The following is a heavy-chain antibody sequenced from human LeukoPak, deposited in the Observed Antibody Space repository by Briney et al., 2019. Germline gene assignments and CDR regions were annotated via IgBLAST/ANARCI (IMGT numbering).Heavy chain of an antibody. CDR2: IYYSGST. CDR3: ARLSGYYYGLDY. V-gene: IGHV4-39*01. J-gene: IGHJ4*02. CDR1: GGSTSSSSYY. D-gene: IGHD3-22*01. Sequence: PSETLSLTCTVSGGSTSSSSYYWGWIRQPPGKGLEWIGSIYYSGSTYYNPSLKSRVTISVDTSKNQSSLKLSSVTAADTAVYYCARLSGYYYGLDYWGQGTLVTVSS.